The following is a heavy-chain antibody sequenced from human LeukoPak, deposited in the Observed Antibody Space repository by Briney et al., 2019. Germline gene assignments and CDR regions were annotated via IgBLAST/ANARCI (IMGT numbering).Heavy chain of an antibody. D-gene: IGHD1-26*01. J-gene: IGHJ3*02. CDR2: ISDYI. CDR3: ARGHSGSYQGTDAFDI. V-gene: IGHV3-21*01. Sequence: PGGSLRLSCAASGFSFSSYSMNWVRQAPGKGLEWLSSISDYIYDADSLKGRFSISRDNAKKSLYLQVNSLRAEDTAVYYCARGHSGSYQGTDAFDIWGQGTMVTVSS. CDR1: GFSFSSYS.